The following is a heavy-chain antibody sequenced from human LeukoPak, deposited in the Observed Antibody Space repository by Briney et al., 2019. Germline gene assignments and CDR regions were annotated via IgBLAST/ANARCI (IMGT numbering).Heavy chain of an antibody. D-gene: IGHD1-26*01. CDR2: TFYRSKWYN. Sequence: SQTLSLTCAISGDSVSRNGTAWNWIRQSPSRGLEWLGRTFYRSKWYNEYAASVTSRITISPDTSKNQFSLHLDSVTPEDTAVYYCARPRRGSYHNWFDPWGQGTLVTVSS. J-gene: IGHJ5*02. CDR3: ARPRRGSYHNWFDP. V-gene: IGHV6-1*01. CDR1: GDSVSRNGTA.